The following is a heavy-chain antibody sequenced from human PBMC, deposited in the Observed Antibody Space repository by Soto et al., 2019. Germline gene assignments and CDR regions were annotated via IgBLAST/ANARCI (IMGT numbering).Heavy chain of an antibody. CDR2: IYHSGST. Sequence: PSETLSLTCAVSGGSISSGGYSWSWIRQPPGRGLEWIGYIYHSGSTYYNPSLKSRVTISVDRSKNQFSLKLSSVTAADTAVYYCARVPDRWGQGTLVTV. J-gene: IGHJ5*02. D-gene: IGHD2-2*01. CDR1: GGSISSGGYS. CDR3: ARVPDR. V-gene: IGHV4-30-2*01.